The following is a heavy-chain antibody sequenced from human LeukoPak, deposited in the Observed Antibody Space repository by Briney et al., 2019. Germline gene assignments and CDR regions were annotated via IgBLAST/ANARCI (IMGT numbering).Heavy chain of an antibody. CDR2: IKQDGSEK. D-gene: IGHD1-1*01. Sequence: PGGSLRLSCAASGLTFSSYWMSWVRQAPGKGLEWVANIKQDGSEKYYVDSVKGRFTISRDNAKNSLYLQMNSLRAEDTAVYYCARTGTNFDYWGQGTLVTVSS. CDR1: GLTFSSYW. J-gene: IGHJ4*02. V-gene: IGHV3-7*01. CDR3: ARTGTNFDY.